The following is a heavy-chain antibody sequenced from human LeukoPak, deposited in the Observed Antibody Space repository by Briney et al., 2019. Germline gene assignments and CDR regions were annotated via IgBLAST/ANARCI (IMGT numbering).Heavy chain of an antibody. V-gene: IGHV3-48*04. CDR3: ARGGTYYDILTGYYLFDY. J-gene: IGHJ4*02. D-gene: IGHD3-9*01. CDR2: ISSSGSTI. Sequence: GGSLRLSCAASGFTFSSYWMSWVRQAPGKGLEWVSYISSSGSTIYYADSVKGRFTISRDNAKNSLYLQMNSLRAEDTAVYYCARGGTYYDILTGYYLFDYWGQGTLVTVSS. CDR1: GFTFSSYW.